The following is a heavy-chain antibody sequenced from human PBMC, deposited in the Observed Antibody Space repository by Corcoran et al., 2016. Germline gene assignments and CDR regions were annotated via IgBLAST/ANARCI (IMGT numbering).Heavy chain of an antibody. V-gene: IGHV4-34*01. D-gene: IGHD3-22*01. Sequence: QVQLQQWGAGLLKPSETLSLTCAVYGGSFSGYYWSWIRQPPGKGLEGIGEINHSGSTNYNPSLKSRVAISVTKAKNQFSLKLGAVTAADTAVYYCSRGRSSGYHDAFDIWGQGTMVTVSS. CDR2: INHSGST. CDR1: GGSFSGYY. CDR3: SRGRSSGYHDAFDI. J-gene: IGHJ3*02.